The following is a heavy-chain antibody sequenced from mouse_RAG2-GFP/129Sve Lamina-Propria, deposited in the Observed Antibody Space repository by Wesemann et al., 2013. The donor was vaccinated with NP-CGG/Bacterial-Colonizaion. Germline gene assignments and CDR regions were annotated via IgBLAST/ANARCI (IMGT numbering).Heavy chain of an antibody. J-gene: IGHJ1*03. D-gene: IGHD1-1*01. CDR1: GYTFTSYW. CDR3: ARFGSGDWYFDV. Sequence: ELVKPGASVKLSCKASGYTFTSYWMHWVKQRPGQGLEWIGMIHPNSGSTNYNEKFKSKATLTVDKSSSTAYMQLSSLTSEDSVVYYCARFGSGDWYFDVWGTGTTVTVSS. CDR2: IHPNSGST. V-gene: IGHV1-64*01.